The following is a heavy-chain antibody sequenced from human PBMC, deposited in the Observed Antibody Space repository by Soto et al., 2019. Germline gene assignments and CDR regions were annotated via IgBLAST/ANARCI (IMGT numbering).Heavy chain of an antibody. J-gene: IGHJ4*02. CDR2: IYYTGAA. Sequence: SETLSLTCSVSGGSVAIGGTYWSWARLLPGKGLQWVGYIYYTGAAYYNPALQSRVTISLDTSENQFSLKLTSVTAADTAVYFCAGGTFNTISFDFWGQGRQVTVSS. CDR1: GGSVAIGGTY. V-gene: IGHV4-31*03. D-gene: IGHD2-2*01. CDR3: AGGTFNTISFDF.